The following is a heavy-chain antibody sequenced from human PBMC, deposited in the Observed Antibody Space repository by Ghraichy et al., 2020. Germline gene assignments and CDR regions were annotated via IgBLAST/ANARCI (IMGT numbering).Heavy chain of an antibody. CDR2: ISSSGSTI. Sequence: GGSLRLSCAASGFTFSSYEMNWVRQAPGKGLEWVSYISSSGSTIYYADSVKGRFTISRDNAKNSLYLQMNSLRAEDTAVYYCARDLVVPAASNWFDPWGQGTLVTVSS. V-gene: IGHV3-48*03. CDR1: GFTFSSYE. J-gene: IGHJ5*02. D-gene: IGHD2-2*01. CDR3: ARDLVVPAASNWFDP.